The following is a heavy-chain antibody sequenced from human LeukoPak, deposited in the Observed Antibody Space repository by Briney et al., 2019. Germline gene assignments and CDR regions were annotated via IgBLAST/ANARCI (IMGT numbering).Heavy chain of an antibody. CDR2: ISSSSSTI. D-gene: IGHD3-10*01. Sequence: LPGGSLRLSCAASGFTFSSYSMNWVRQAPGKGLEWISYISSSSSTIYYADSVKGRFTISRDNAKNSLFLQMNSLRAEDTAVYHCARDLRVRTTIGNWGQGTLVTVSS. CDR3: ARDLRVRTTIGN. CDR1: GFTFSSYS. V-gene: IGHV3-48*01. J-gene: IGHJ4*02.